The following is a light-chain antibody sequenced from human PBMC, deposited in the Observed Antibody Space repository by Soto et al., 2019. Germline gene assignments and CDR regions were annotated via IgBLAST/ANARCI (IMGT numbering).Light chain of an antibody. CDR2: EVT. Sequence: QSVPTQPPSASGSPGQSVTISCTGTSSDVGGYNYVSWYQQHPGKAPKLMIYEVTKRPSGVPDRFSGSKSGNTASLTVSGLQAEDEADYYRSSYAGSNNVVFGGGTKLTVL. J-gene: IGLJ2*01. V-gene: IGLV2-8*01. CDR3: SSYAGSNNVV. CDR1: SSDVGGYNY.